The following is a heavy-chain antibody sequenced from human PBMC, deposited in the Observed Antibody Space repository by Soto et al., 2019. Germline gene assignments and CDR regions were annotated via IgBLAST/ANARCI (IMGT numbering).Heavy chain of an antibody. V-gene: IGHV4-34*01. CDR1: GGSFSGYY. CDR2: INHSGST. CDR3: ARGSNYYDSSGYYVPSVKFDY. J-gene: IGHJ4*02. D-gene: IGHD3-22*01. Sequence: SETLSLTRAVYGGSFSGYYWSWIRQPPGKGLEWIGEINHSGSTNYNPSLKSRVTISVDASKNQFSLKLSSVTAADTAVYYCARGSNYYDSSGYYVPSVKFDYWGQGTLVTVSS.